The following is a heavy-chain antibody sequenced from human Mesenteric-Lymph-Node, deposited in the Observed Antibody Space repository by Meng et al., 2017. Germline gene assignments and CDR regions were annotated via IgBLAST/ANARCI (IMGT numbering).Heavy chain of an antibody. D-gene: IGHD2-2*01. V-gene: IGHV3-23*01. J-gene: IGHJ3*02. CDR2: ISALGTYT. CDR3: AKVLTLRTSRDAFDI. CDR1: GFTFSSYA. Sequence: GESLKISCAASGFTFSSYAMSWVRQTPGKGLEWVSAISALGTYTYYADSVKGRFTISRDDSKNTLYLQMNNLRGEDTAIYYCAKVLTLRTSRDAFDIWGQGTLVTVSS.